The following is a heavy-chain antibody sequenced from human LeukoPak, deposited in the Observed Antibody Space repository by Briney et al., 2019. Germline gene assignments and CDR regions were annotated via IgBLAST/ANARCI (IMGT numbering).Heavy chain of an antibody. D-gene: IGHD1-26*01. Sequence: PSQTLSLTCTVSGGSISSGDYYWSWIRQPPGKGLECIGYIYYSGSTYYNPSLKSRVTISVDTSKNQFSLKLSSVTAADTAVYYCARSNIVGATSPFDYWGQGTLVTVSS. CDR2: IYYSGST. CDR3: ARSNIVGATSPFDY. CDR1: GGSISSGDYY. J-gene: IGHJ4*02. V-gene: IGHV4-30-4*08.